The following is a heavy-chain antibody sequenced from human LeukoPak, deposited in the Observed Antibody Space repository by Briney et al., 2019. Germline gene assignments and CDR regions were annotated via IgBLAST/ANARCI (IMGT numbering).Heavy chain of an antibody. CDR3: ARGLNYYDSSGYPGY. V-gene: IGHV3-64*01. CDR1: GFTFSSYA. CDR2: ISSNGGST. J-gene: IGHJ4*02. Sequence: GGSLRLSCAASGFTFSSYAMHWVRQAPGKGLEYVSAISSNGGSTYYANSVKGRFTISRDNSKNTLYLQMGSLRAEDMAVHYCARGLNYYDSSGYPGYWGQGTLVTVSS. D-gene: IGHD3-22*01.